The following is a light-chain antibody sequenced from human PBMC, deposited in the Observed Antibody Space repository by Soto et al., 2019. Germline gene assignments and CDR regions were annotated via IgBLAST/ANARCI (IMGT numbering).Light chain of an antibody. CDR3: SSYTSSNTEV. Sequence: QSVLTQPASVSGSPGQSITISCTGTSSDVGAYNYVSWYQHHPGKAPKLIIYDVSDRPSGVSNRFSASKSGSTASLTISGLHAEDEADYYCSSYTSSNTEVFGTGTKLTVL. V-gene: IGLV2-14*03. CDR1: SSDVGAYNY. CDR2: DVS. J-gene: IGLJ1*01.